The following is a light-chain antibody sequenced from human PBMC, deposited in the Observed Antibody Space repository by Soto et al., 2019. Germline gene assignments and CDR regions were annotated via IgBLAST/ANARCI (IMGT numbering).Light chain of an antibody. Sequence: QSALTQPASVSGSPGHSITISCTGTISDVGSYNLVSWYQQHPGKAPKLMIYEGSKRPSGISNRFSGSKSGNTASLTISGLQAEDEAEYYCCSYADSSRIYVFGSGTKLTVL. V-gene: IGLV2-23*01. CDR2: EGS. CDR3: CSYADSSRIYV. CDR1: ISDVGSYNL. J-gene: IGLJ1*01.